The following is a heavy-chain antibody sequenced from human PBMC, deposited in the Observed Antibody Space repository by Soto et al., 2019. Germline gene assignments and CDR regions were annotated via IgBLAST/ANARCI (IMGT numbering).Heavy chain of an antibody. V-gene: IGHV3-11*05. CDR3: ARDRDTYGHGFFDS. Sequence: PGGSLRLSCAASGFIFGDFYMTWIRQAPGKGLEWVSEISTSSSYTNYADSVKGRFTVSRENANNTLYLEMNSLRAEDTAVYFCARDRDTYGHGFFDSWGQGALVTVS. CDR1: GFIFGDFY. D-gene: IGHD5-18*01. CDR2: ISTSSSYT. J-gene: IGHJ4*02.